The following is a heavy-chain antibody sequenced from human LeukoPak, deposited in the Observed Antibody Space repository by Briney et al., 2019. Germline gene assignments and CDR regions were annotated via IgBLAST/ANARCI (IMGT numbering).Heavy chain of an antibody. D-gene: IGHD1-1*01. V-gene: IGHV4-4*07. Sequence: WKTLSLTCTVSGGSISSYYWNWIRQPAGKGLEWIGRIHISGKTNYNPSLRVTMSVDASRNQFSLKLSSVTAADTAVYYCARDPGLERPGGVSFDYWGQGSLVTVSS. CDR3: ARDPGLERPGGVSFDY. CDR2: IHISGKT. J-gene: IGHJ4*02. CDR1: GGSISSYY.